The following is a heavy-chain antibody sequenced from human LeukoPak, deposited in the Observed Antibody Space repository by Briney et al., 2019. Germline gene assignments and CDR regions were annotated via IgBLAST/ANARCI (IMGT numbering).Heavy chain of an antibody. Sequence: GSLRLSCAASGFTFSSYAMSWVRQAPGKGLEWVSAISGSGGSTYYADSVKGRFTIFRDNSKNTLYLQMNSLRAEDTAVYYCANFLQRSSEDGYWGQGTLVTVSS. CDR1: GFTFSSYA. CDR2: ISGSGGST. J-gene: IGHJ4*02. D-gene: IGHD2-15*01. CDR3: ANFLQRSSEDGY. V-gene: IGHV3-23*01.